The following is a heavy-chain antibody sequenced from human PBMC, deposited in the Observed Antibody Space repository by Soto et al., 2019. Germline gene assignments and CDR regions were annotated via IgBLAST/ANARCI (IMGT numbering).Heavy chain of an antibody. CDR2: IYYSGST. J-gene: IGHJ3*02. V-gene: IGHV4-59*08. CDR3: ARTGGSYSGAFDI. Sequence: SETLSLTCTVSGGSISSYYWSWIRQPPGKGLEWIGYIYYSGSTNYNPSLKSRVTISVDTSKNQFSLKLSSVTAADTAVYYCARTGGSYSGAFDIWGQGTMVTVSS. CDR1: GGSISSYY. D-gene: IGHD1-26*01.